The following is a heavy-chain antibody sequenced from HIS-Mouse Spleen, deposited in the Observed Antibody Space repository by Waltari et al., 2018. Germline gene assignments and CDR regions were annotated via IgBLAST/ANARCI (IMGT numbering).Heavy chain of an antibody. V-gene: IGHV3-21*01. CDR2: ISSSSSYI. J-gene: IGHJ4*02. Sequence: EVQLVESGGGLVKPGGSLRLSCAASGFTFSSYSMNWVRQAPGKGLEWVSYISSSSSYIYYADSVKGRFTISRDNAKNSLYLQMNSLRAEDTAVYYCAKDKHHAFDYWGQGTLVTVSS. CDR3: AKDKHHAFDY. CDR1: GFTFSSYS.